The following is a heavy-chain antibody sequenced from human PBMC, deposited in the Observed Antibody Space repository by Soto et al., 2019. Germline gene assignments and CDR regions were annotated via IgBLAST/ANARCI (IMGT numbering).Heavy chain of an antibody. CDR1: GFTFSNAW. Sequence: EVQLVESGGGLVQPGGSLRLSCAASGFTFSNAWMSWVRQAPGKGLEWVGRIKSKTDGGTTDYAAPVKGRFTISRDDSKNTLYLQMNSLKTEDTAVYYCTTNEWFPQRGYSGYGSSDYWGQGTLVTVSS. V-gene: IGHV3-15*01. CDR3: TTNEWFPQRGYSGYGSSDY. D-gene: IGHD5-12*01. J-gene: IGHJ4*02. CDR2: IKSKTDGGTT.